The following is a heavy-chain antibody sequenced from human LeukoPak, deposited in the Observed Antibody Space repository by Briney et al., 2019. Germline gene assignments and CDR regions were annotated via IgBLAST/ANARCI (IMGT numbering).Heavy chain of an antibody. V-gene: IGHV3-7*01. CDR2: IKQDGSEK. J-gene: IGHJ5*02. D-gene: IGHD3-10*01. CDR1: GFNFHNHW. Sequence: PGGSLRLSCVAAGFNFHNHWMNWIRLSPGRGLEWVANIKQDGSEKNYVDSVKGRFTISRDNAKKSVYLQMNSLRAEDTAFYYCVRDGRGLQSQYNYFDPWGQGTLVTVSS. CDR3: VRDGRGLQSQYNYFDP.